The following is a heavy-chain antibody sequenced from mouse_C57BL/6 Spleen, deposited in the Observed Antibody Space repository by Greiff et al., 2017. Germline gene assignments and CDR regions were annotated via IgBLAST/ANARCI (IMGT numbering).Heavy chain of an antibody. V-gene: IGHV1-18*01. CDR1: GYTFTDYN. CDR2: INPNNGGT. CDR3: ASIYYDYDDYAMDD. Sequence: VQLKESGPELVKPGASVKIPCKASGYTFTDYNMDWVKQSHGKSLEWIGDINPNNGGTIYNQKFKGKATLTVAKSASTAYMELRSLTSEDTAVYYCASIYYDYDDYAMDDWGQGTSVTVSS. D-gene: IGHD2-4*01. J-gene: IGHJ4*01.